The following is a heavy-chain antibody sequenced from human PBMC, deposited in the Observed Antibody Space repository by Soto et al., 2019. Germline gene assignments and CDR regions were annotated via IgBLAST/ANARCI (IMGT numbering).Heavy chain of an antibody. J-gene: IGHJ5*02. CDR1: GCTFSSYG. Sequence: GGCRGRSGAASGCTFSSYGMHWVRQAPGKGLEWVAVIWYDGSNKYYADSVKGRFTISRDNSKNTLYLQMNSLRAEDTAVYYCARVLVGCSGGSCDTRWFDPCGEGPLVTVSS. CDR2: IWYDGSNK. D-gene: IGHD2-15*01. CDR3: ARVLVGCSGGSCDTRWFDP. V-gene: IGHV3-33*01.